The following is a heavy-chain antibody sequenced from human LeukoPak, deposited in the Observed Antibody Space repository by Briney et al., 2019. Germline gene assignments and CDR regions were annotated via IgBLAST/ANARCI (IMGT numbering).Heavy chain of an antibody. CDR2: IYYSGST. V-gene: IGHV4-59*01. J-gene: IGHJ6*03. CDR3: ARGRHYGDYYYYMDV. CDR1: GGSISSYY. D-gene: IGHD4-17*01. Sequence: SGTLSLTCTVSGGSISSYYWSWIRQPPGKGLEWIGYIYYSGSTNYNPSLKSRVTISVDTSKNQFSLKLSSVTAADTAVYYCARGRHYGDYYYYMDVWGKGTTVTISS.